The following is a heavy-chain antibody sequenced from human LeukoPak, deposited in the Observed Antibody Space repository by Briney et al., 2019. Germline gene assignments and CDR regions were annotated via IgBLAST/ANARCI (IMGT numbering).Heavy chain of an antibody. CDR3: ARSTSPDYYYYYMDV. J-gene: IGHJ6*03. CDR1: GGTFSSYA. V-gene: IGHV1-69*05. CDR2: IIPIFRTA. D-gene: IGHD2-2*01. Sequence: ASVKVSCKASGGTFSSYAISWVRQAPGQGLEWMGGIIPIFRTANYAQKFQGRVTITTDESTSTAYMELSSLRSEDTAVYYCARSTSPDYYYYYMDVWGKGTTVTVSS.